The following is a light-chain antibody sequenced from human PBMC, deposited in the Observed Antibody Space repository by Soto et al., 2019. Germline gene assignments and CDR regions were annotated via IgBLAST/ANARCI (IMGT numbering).Light chain of an antibody. V-gene: IGKV3-20*01. CDR3: QHYSNSPPEFT. J-gene: IGKJ3*01. CDR2: GSS. CDR1: QSVSTNY. Sequence: EIVLTQSPATLSLSPGERATLSCRASQSVSTNYLAFYQQRPGQAPMLLIFGSSYRATAIPDRFSGSGSGTDSALTISRLDPEDFAVYYCQHYSNSPPEFTFGPGTKVDSK.